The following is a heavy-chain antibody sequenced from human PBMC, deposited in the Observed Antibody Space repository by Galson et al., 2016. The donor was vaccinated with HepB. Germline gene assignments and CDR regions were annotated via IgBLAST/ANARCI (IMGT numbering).Heavy chain of an antibody. CDR1: GYSFTSNW. J-gene: IGHJ6*02. CDR3: VRHGQIGPVYSPGSMEV. V-gene: IGHV5-51*01. Sequence: QSGAEVKKPGESLKISCEGSGYSFTSNWVGWVRQMPGKGLEWMGIIHPGDSQIRYSPYFQGQVTMSADKSISTAYLQGSSLKTSDTAIDDCVRHGQIGPVYSPGSMEVWGQGTTVTVAS. CDR2: IHPGDSQI. D-gene: IGHD2-8*01.